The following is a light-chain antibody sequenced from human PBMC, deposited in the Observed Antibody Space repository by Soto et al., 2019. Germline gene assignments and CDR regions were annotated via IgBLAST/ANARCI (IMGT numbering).Light chain of an antibody. CDR2: AAS. Sequence: DIQMTQSPSSVSASVGDRVTITCRSSEDISTWLAWYQQKPGKAPKLLIYAASSLQSGVPSRFSGSGSGTDFTLTIGSLQPEDFATYYCQHADSFPLITFGQGTRLEIK. CDR3: QHADSFPLIT. J-gene: IGKJ5*01. CDR1: EDISTW. V-gene: IGKV1-12*01.